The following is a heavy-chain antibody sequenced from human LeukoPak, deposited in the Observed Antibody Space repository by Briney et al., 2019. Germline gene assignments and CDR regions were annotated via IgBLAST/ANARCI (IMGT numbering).Heavy chain of an antibody. CDR2: ISAYNGNT. Sequence: GASVKVSCKASGYTVTSYGISWVRQAPGQGLEWRGWISAYNGNTNYAQKLQGRVTMTTDTSTSTAYMELRSLRSDDTAVYYCARRRARDFRYYFDYWGQGTLVTVSS. D-gene: IGHD2/OR15-2a*01. CDR1: GYTVTSYG. V-gene: IGHV1-18*01. J-gene: IGHJ4*02. CDR3: ARRRARDFRYYFDY.